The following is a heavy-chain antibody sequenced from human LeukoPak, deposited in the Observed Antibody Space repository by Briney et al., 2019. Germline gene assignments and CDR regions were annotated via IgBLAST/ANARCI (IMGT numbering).Heavy chain of an antibody. CDR2: IRNKAHNYAT. CDR3: TRHVGGDYVFDY. V-gene: IGHV3-73*01. J-gene: IGHJ4*02. D-gene: IGHD4-17*01. Sequence: PGGSLRLSCAASGFIFSGSAMHWVRQASGKGPEWVGRIRNKAHNYATAYAASVKGRFTISRDDSKNTPYLQMNRLKSEDTAVYYCTRHVGGDYVFDYWGQGTLVTVSS. CDR1: GFIFSGSA.